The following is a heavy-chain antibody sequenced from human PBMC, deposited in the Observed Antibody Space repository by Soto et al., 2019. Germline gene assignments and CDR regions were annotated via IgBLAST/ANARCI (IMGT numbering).Heavy chain of an antibody. CDR2: IFPADSDT. J-gene: IGHJ4*02. CDR1: GYSFSHYW. CDR3: ASSVVVPSTMNYFDY. V-gene: IGHV5-51*01. Sequence: EVQLVQSGAEVKKHGESLKISCKGSGYSFSHYWIAWVRQMPGKGLEWMGIIFPADSDTKYSPSFQGQVTISADKSISTAYLQWSSLKASDTAMYYCASSVVVPSTMNYFDYWGQGSLVTVSS. D-gene: IGHD2-15*01.